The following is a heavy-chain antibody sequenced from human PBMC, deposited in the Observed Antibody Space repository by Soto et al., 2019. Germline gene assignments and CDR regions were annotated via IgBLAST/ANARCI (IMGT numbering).Heavy chain of an antibody. CDR2: MYYTGST. Sequence: SETLSITCTVSGGSVNIGSFYWSWIRQPPGKGLEWIGHMYYTGSTNYNPSLKRRVTISSGTSKNQFSLKVNSVTAADTAVYYCARIGDSDTYYRADTWGQGTLVTVSS. D-gene: IGHD1-26*01. CDR1: GGSVNIGSFY. V-gene: IGHV4-61*01. J-gene: IGHJ5*02. CDR3: ARIGDSDTYYRADT.